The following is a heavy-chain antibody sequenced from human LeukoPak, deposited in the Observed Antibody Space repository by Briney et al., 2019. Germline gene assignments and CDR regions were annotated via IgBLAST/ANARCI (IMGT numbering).Heavy chain of an antibody. D-gene: IGHD3-16*01. V-gene: IGHV4-59*12. CDR2: ISYSGST. CDR3: ARVSPGHPLYYDYVWGSFLMGYAFDI. J-gene: IGHJ3*02. CDR1: GGSISSYY. Sequence: SETLSLTCTVSGGSISSYYWNWIRQPPGKGLEWIGYISYSGSTNYNPSLKSRVTISVYTSKNQFSLKLSSVTAADTAVYYCARVSPGHPLYYDYVWGSFLMGYAFDIWGQGTMVTVSS.